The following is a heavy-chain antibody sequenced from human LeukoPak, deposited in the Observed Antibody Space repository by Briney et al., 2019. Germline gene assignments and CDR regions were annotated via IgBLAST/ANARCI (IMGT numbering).Heavy chain of an antibody. J-gene: IGHJ4*02. D-gene: IGHD2-15*01. CDR1: GFTFDDYA. V-gene: IGHV3-9*01. Sequence: GGSLRLSCAASGFTFDDYAMHWVRHAPGKGLEWVSGISWNSGSIGYADSVKGRFTISRDNAKNSLYLQMNSLRAEDTALYYCAKDRASGGGYYFDYWGQGTLVTVSS. CDR2: ISWNSGSI. CDR3: AKDRASGGGYYFDY.